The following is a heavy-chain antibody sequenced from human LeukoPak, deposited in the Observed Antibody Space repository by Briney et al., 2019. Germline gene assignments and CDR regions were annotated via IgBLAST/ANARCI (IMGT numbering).Heavy chain of an antibody. CDR3: AHFKGGSFDF. CDR2: IYYSGNT. V-gene: IGHV4-39*01. CDR1: GGSISSSNYY. D-gene: IGHD1-26*01. Sequence: SETLSLTCTVSGGSISSSNYYWGWIRQPPGKGLEWIGSIYYSGNTYYNPSLKSRVTLSVDTSKNQFSLKLTSVTAADTAVYYCAHFKGGSFDFWGQGTMVTVSS. J-gene: IGHJ3*01.